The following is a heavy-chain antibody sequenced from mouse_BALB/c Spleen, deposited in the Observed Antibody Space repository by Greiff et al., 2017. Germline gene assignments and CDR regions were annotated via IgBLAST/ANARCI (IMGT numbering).Heavy chain of an antibody. D-gene: IGHD2-4*01. CDR1: GYTFTSYY. Sequence: QVQLQQSGPELVKPGASVRISCKASGYTFTSYYIHWVKQRPGQGLEWIGWIYPGNVNTKYNEKFKGKATLTADKSSSTAYMQLSSLTSEDSAVYFFARRFDYDDYFDYWGQGTTLTVSS. CDR2: IYPGNVNT. V-gene: IGHV1S56*01. CDR3: ARRFDYDDYFDY. J-gene: IGHJ2*01.